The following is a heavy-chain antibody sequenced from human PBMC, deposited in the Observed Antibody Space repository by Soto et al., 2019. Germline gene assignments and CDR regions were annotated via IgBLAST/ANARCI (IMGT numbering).Heavy chain of an antibody. D-gene: IGHD5-18*01. J-gene: IGHJ4*02. Sequence: ASVKVSCKASGYTFTSYGISWVRQAPGQGLEWMGWISAYNGNTRYSQKFQGRVTITRDTSASTAYMELSSLRSEDTAVYYCARGLNGYLHYFDYWGQGTXVTVSS. CDR3: ARGLNGYLHYFDY. CDR1: GYTFTSYG. CDR2: ISAYNGNT. V-gene: IGHV1-18*01.